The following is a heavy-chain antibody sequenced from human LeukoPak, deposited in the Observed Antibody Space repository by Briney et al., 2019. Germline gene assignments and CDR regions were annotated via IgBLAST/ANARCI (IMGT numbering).Heavy chain of an antibody. V-gene: IGHV3-20*01. CDR1: GFTFDDYG. D-gene: IGHD3-3*01. J-gene: IGHJ4*02. CDR3: ARAPRSTIFGVVISEGYFDY. CDR2: INWNGGST. Sequence: GGSLRLSCAASGFTFDDYGMSWVRQAPGKGLEWVSGINWNGGSTGYADSVKGRFTISRDNAKNSQYLQMNSLRAEDTALYHCARAPRSTIFGVVISEGYFDYWGQGTLVTVSS.